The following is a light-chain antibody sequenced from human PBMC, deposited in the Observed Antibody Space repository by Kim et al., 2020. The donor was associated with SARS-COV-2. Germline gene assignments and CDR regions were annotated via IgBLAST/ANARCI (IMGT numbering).Light chain of an antibody. CDR1: QSVSRW. CDR3: QHRQT. CDR2: DGS. Sequence: STLSAYVGDRVTLTGRASQSVSRWLAWYQQKPGKAPKLLIYDGSNLQSGVPSRFSGSGSGTEFTLTISSLQPDDFAIYYCQHRQTFGQGTKVDIK. V-gene: IGKV1-5*01. J-gene: IGKJ1*01.